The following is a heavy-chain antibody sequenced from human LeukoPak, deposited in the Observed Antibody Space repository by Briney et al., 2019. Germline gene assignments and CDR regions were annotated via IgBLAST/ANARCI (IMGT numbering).Heavy chain of an antibody. CDR2: ISSSGSTI. CDR1: GFTFSNYW. CDR3: ARELRTPYDILGRGNAFDI. J-gene: IGHJ3*02. D-gene: IGHD3-9*01. V-gene: IGHV3-48*04. Sequence: GGSLRLSCAASGFTFSNYWMSWVRQAPGKGLEWVSYISSSGSTIYYADSVKGRFTISRDNAKKSLYLQMNSLRAEDTAVYYCARELRTPYDILGRGNAFDIWGQGTMVTVSS.